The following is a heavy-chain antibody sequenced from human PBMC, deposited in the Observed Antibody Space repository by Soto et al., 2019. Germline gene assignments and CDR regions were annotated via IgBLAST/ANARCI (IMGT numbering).Heavy chain of an antibody. J-gene: IGHJ4*02. D-gene: IGHD1-26*01. CDR3: VKDVAGNPPTVPH. Sequence: EVQLLESGGGLVQPGGSLRLSCAASGITISNYPMSWVRQSPGKGLDWVSGISGSGDRTYSADAAKGRLTISKDFTKYSLKLQLVSLRDAATDVYSCVKDVAGNPPTVPHWGQGTLVTVSS. CDR2: ISGSGDRT. CDR1: GITISNYP. V-gene: IGHV3-23*01.